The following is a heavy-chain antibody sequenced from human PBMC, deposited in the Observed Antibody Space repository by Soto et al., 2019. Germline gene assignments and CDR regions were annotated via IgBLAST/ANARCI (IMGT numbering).Heavy chain of an antibody. CDR2: IYYSGST. CDR3: ARLGCSGGSCYGRYYYYYYMDV. Sequence: SETLSLTCTVSGCSISSSSYYWGWIRQPPGKGLEWIGSIYYSGSTYYNPSLKSRVTISEDTSKNQVSLKLSSVTAADTAVYYCARLGCSGGSCYGRYYYYYYMDVWGKGTTVTVS. CDR1: GCSISSSSYY. D-gene: IGHD2-15*01. V-gene: IGHV4-39*01. J-gene: IGHJ6*03.